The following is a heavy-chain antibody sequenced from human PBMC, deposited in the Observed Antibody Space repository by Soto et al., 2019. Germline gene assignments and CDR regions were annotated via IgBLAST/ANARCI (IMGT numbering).Heavy chain of an antibody. J-gene: IGHJ4*02. CDR2: MGGIGCSS. D-gene: IGHD6-6*01. V-gene: IGHV3-23*01. CDR1: GFSFSSYA. Sequence: EVQLLESGGDLVQPGGSLRLSCTASGFSFSSYAMTWVRQAPGKGLEWVSTMGGIGCSSCYADSVKGRFTISSDNSANTLYLQMNSLRVKDTAVYYCATDVGARRVGWAFDSWGQGTVVTVSS. CDR3: ATDVGARRVGWAFDS.